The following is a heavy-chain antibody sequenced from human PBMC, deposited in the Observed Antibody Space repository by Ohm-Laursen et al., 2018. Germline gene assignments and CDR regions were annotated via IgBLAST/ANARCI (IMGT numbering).Heavy chain of an antibody. V-gene: IGHV2-70*11. D-gene: IGHD7-27*01. CDR1: GFSLTTTGMC. J-gene: IGHJ5*02. Sequence: PTQTLTLTCTFSGFSLTTTGMCVSWIRQPPGRALEWLARIDWDDDTYYSTSLKTRLTISKDTSKNQVVLTMTNMDPVDTATYYCARTTNTLGNWFDPWGQGALVTVSS. CDR3: ARTTNTLGNWFDP. CDR2: IDWDDDT.